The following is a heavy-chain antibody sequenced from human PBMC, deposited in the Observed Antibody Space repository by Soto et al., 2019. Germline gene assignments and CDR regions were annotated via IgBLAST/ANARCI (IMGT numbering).Heavy chain of an antibody. D-gene: IGHD5-18*01. J-gene: IGHJ2*01. CDR2: ISYDGSNK. V-gene: IGHV3-30-3*01. CDR3: ARVPLWGTAMVLCYFDL. Sequence: QVQLVESGGGVVQPGRSLRLSCAASGFTFSSYATHWVRQAPGKGLEWVAVISYDGSNKYYADSVKDRFTISRDNSKNTLYLLMDSLTAEHTAVYYCARVPLWGTAMVLCYFDLWGRGTLVTVSS. CDR1: GFTFSSYA.